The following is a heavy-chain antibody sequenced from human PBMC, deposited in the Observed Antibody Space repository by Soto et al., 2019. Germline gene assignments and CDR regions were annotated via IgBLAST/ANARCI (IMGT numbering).Heavy chain of an antibody. V-gene: IGHV3-23*01. J-gene: IGHJ4*02. CDR2: ISGSGGST. D-gene: IGHD6-6*01. CDR3: ARAPASSMAASRPFDY. CDR1: GFTFDNYA. Sequence: PGGSLRLSCAASGFTFDNYAMSWVRQAPGKGLEWVSSISGSGGSTYYADSVKGRFTIARDNSKNTLSLQMNNLRVDDTALYYCARAPASSMAASRPFDYWGQGTLVTVSS.